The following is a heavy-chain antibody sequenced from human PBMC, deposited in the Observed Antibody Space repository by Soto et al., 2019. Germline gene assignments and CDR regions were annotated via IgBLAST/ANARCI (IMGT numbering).Heavy chain of an antibody. V-gene: IGHV3-15*01. Sequence: GGALRLSCAASGFTFSNAWMSWVRQATGKGLEWVGRIKSKTDGGTTDYAAPVKGRFTISRDDSKNTLYLQMNSLKTEDTAVYYCTTDFYYDSSGYYSPGYWGQGTLVTVSS. CDR2: IKSKTDGGTT. J-gene: IGHJ4*02. CDR1: GFTFSNAW. D-gene: IGHD3-22*01. CDR3: TTDFYYDSSGYYSPGY.